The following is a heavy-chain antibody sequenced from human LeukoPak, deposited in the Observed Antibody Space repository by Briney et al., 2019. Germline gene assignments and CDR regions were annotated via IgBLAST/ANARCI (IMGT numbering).Heavy chain of an antibody. CDR3: AREYYYDSSGYYYGLDY. CDR2: IIPILGIA. CDR1: GGTFSSYA. D-gene: IGHD3-22*01. V-gene: IGHV1-69*04. Sequence: SVKVSCKASGGTFSSYAISWVRQAPGQGLEWMGRIIPILGIANYAQKFQGRVTITADKSTSTAYMELSSLRSEDTAVCYCAREYYYDSSGYYYGLDYWGQGTLVTVSS. J-gene: IGHJ4*02.